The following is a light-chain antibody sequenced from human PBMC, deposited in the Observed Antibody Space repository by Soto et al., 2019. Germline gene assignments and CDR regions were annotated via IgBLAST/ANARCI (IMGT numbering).Light chain of an antibody. V-gene: IGKV4-1*01. CDR1: QRVLYSSNNKNY. CDR2: WAS. J-gene: IGKJ1*01. Sequence: DIVMTQSPDSLAVSLGERATINCKSSQRVLYSSNNKNYLAWYQQKPGQPPKLLIYWASTRDSGVPDRFSGSGSGTDFTLTISSLQAEDVAVYYCQQYHTTPWTFGQGTKVAIK. CDR3: QQYHTTPWT.